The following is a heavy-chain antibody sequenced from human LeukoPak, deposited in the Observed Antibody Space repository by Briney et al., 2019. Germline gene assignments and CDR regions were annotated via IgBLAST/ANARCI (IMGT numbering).Heavy chain of an antibody. CDR2: ISSSSSYI. Sequence: GGSLRLSCAASGFTFSSYSMNWVRQAPGKGLEWVSSISSSSSYIYYADSVKGRFTISRDNSKNTLYLQMNSLRAEDTAVYYCAKDNAYYYADYWGQGTLVTVSS. V-gene: IGHV3-21*01. CDR1: GFTFSSYS. J-gene: IGHJ4*02. CDR3: AKDNAYYYADY. D-gene: IGHD3-10*01.